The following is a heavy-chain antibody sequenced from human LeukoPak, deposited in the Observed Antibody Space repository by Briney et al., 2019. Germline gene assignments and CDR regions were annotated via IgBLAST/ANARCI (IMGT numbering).Heavy chain of an antibody. CDR1: GLTFSRYS. J-gene: IGHJ6*03. Sequence: GGSLRLSCAASGLTFSRYSMNWVRQAPGKGLEWVSSISSGSSYIYYADSVKGRFTISRDNAKKSLYLQMNSLRAEDTAVYYCAREGYCSGGSCYVYRDYYYYMDVWGKGTTVTVSS. CDR2: ISSGSSYI. CDR3: AREGYCSGGSCYVYRDYYYYMDV. V-gene: IGHV3-21*01. D-gene: IGHD2-15*01.